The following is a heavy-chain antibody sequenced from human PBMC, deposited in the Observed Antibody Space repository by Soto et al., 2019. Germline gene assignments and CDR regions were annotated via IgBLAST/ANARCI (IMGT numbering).Heavy chain of an antibody. Sequence: LSLTCAITGDSVSSNSAGWSWVRQSPSRGLEWLGRTYYRSKWYYEYAVSVRGRITINPDTSKNQYSLQLNSVTPEDTAVYFCARGEQYSGRIFDYWGQGTLVTVYS. CDR3: ARGEQYSGRIFDY. CDR2: TYYRSKWYY. D-gene: IGHD1-26*01. J-gene: IGHJ4*01. CDR1: GDSVSSNSAG. V-gene: IGHV6-1*01.